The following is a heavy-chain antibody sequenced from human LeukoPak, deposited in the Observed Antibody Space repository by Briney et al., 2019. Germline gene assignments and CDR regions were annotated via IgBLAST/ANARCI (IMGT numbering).Heavy chain of an antibody. CDR3: VGYYDFWSVNYYYMDV. J-gene: IGHJ6*03. D-gene: IGHD3-3*01. V-gene: IGHV3-30*02. CDR1: GFTFSSYG. CDR2: IRYDGSNK. Sequence: PGGSLRLSCAASGFTFSSYGMHWVRQAPGKGLEWVAFIRYDGSNKYYADSVKGRFTISRDNSKNTLYLQMNSLRAEDTAVYYCVGYYDFWSVNYYYMDVWVKGTTVSVSS.